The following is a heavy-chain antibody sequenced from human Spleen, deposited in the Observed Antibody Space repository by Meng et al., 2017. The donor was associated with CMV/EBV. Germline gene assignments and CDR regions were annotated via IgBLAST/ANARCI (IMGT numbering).Heavy chain of an antibody. V-gene: IGHV4-39*07. CDR1: GGSISSDSYY. CDR2: IYYSGNT. Sequence: SETLSLTCTVSGGSISSDSYYWGWIRQPPGKGLEWIGNIYYSGNTYHNPSLKSRVTISVDTSKNQFSLKLSSVTAADTAVYYCAREGSSSFDIDYWGQGTLVTVSS. D-gene: IGHD6-6*01. J-gene: IGHJ4*02. CDR3: AREGSSSFDIDY.